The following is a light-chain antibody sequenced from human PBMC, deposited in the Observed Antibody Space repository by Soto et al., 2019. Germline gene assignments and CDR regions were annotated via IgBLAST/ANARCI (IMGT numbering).Light chain of an antibody. V-gene: IGKV4-1*01. CDR1: QSVLYSSNNKNY. Sequence: DIVMNQTQDSLAQSLDQRATINCKSSQSVLYSSNNKNYLAWYQQRPGQPPKLLIYCASTRESGVPDRFSGSGSGTDFTLTITGLQAEDVAVYYCQQYESTPPTFGQGTKLEIK. J-gene: IGKJ2*01. CDR3: QQYESTPPT. CDR2: CAS.